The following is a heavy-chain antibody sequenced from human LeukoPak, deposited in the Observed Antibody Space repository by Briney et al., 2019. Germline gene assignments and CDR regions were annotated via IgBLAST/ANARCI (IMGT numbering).Heavy chain of an antibody. V-gene: IGHV3-7*01. CDR3: AREGENSGYYNDY. Sequence: GGSLRLSCAASGFTLSNYWMSWVRQAPGKGLEWVANIKQDGSNKYYMDSVKGRFTISRDTAKNSLYLQMNSLRAEDTAVYYCAREGENSGYYNDYWGQGTLVTVSS. J-gene: IGHJ4*02. CDR1: GFTLSNYW. D-gene: IGHD3-3*01. CDR2: IKQDGSNK.